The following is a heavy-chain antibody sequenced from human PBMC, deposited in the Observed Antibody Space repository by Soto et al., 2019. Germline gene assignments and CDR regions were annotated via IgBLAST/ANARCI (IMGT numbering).Heavy chain of an antibody. J-gene: IGHJ4*02. Sequence: EVYLLESGGGVVQPGGSLGLSCAASGFTFNTYAMTWVRQAPGKGLEWVSVISGGGDSVYYADSVKGRFTISRYNSKNTLYLQMHSLRAEDTALYYCAKAAREENRDRMNDCWGQGTLVTVSS. CDR3: AKAAREENRDRMNDC. CDR2: ISGGGDSV. V-gene: IGHV3-23*01. D-gene: IGHD6-25*01. CDR1: GFTFNTYA.